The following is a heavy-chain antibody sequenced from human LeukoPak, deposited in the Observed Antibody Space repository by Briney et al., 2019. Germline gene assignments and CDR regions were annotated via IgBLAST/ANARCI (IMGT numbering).Heavy chain of an antibody. V-gene: IGHV3-48*01. CDR1: GFTFSSYS. CDR2: ISISSGII. Sequence: GGSLRLSCAASGFTFSSYSMNWVRQAPGKGLEWVSYISISSGIIYYADSVKGRFTISRDNAKNSLYLQMNSLRAEDTAVYYCATDYDSSGSRIKAVDYWGQGTLVTVSS. CDR3: ATDYDSSGSRIKAVDY. J-gene: IGHJ4*02. D-gene: IGHD3-22*01.